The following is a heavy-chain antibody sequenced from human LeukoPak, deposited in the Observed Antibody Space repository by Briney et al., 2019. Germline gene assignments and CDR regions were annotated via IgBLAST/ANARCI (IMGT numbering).Heavy chain of an antibody. Sequence: ASVKVSCKASGYTFTGYYMHWVRQAPGQGLEWMGWINPNSGGTNYAQKFQGRVTMTRDTSISTAYMELSRLRSDDTAVYYCAKGHSPTVPMIVVAIGGYWGQGTLVTVSS. CDR1: GYTFTGYY. V-gene: IGHV1-2*02. CDR2: INPNSGGT. D-gene: IGHD3-22*01. J-gene: IGHJ4*02. CDR3: AKGHSPTVPMIVVAIGGY.